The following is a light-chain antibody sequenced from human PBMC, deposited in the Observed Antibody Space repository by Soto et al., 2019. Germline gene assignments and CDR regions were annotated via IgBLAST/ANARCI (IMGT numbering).Light chain of an antibody. CDR2: AAS. J-gene: IGKJ4*01. CDR3: QQANSCPFT. CDR1: QGIGSW. V-gene: IGKV1-12*01. Sequence: DIQMTPSPSSVSAYVGAGVTIICRASQGIGSWLAWYQQKPGQAPKLLIYAASSVQSGVPSRFRGSGSGTDFTLTISSLQPEDSATYYCQQANSCPFTFGGGTKVEIK.